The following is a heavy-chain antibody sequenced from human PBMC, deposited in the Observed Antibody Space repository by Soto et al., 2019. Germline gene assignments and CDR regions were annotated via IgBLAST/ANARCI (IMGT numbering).Heavy chain of an antibody. D-gene: IGHD3-10*01. CDR3: ARDKYYYGSGSYSGYFDY. J-gene: IGHJ4*02. V-gene: IGHV3-30-3*01. Sequence: SLRLSCAASGFTFSSYAMHWVRQAPGKGLEWVAVISYDGSNKYYADSVKGRFTISRDNSKNTLYLQMNSLRAEDTAVYYCARDKYYYGSGSYSGYFDYWGQGTLVTVSS. CDR1: GFTFSSYA. CDR2: ISYDGSNK.